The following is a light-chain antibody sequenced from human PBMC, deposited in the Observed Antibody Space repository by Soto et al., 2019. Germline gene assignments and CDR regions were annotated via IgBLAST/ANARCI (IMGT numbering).Light chain of an antibody. CDR1: SSDVGGYNY. CDR2: AVS. J-gene: IGLJ2*01. CDR3: SLYTSSSTLL. V-gene: IGLV2-14*01. Sequence: QSALTQPASVSGSPGQSITISCTGTSSDVGGYNYVSWYQQHPGKAPKLMIYAVSNRPSGVSNRFSGSKSGNTASLTISGLQAEDEADYYCSLYTSSSTLLFGGGTKVTVL.